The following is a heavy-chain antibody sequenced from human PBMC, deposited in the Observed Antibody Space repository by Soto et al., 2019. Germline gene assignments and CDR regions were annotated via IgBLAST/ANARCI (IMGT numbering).Heavy chain of an antibody. D-gene: IGHD3-22*01. CDR3: ARGPPPYDSSTYNYNFYYGLNV. CDR2: ISPDYGDT. CDR1: GYTFTSYA. J-gene: IGHJ6*02. V-gene: IGHV1-2*02. Sequence: EASVKVSCKASGYTFTSYAMHWVRQAPGQRLEWMGWISPDYGDTNYAQKFQGRVTMTRDRSTSTAYMEVSRLTSDDTAVFYCARGPPPYDSSTYNYNFYYGLNVWGQGTTVTVSS.